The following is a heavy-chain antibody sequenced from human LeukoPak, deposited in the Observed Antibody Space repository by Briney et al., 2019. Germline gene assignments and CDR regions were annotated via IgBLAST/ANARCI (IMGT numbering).Heavy chain of an antibody. CDR1: GGSISSYY. D-gene: IGHD3-10*01. J-gene: IGHJ4*02. CDR2: IYYSGST. Sequence: SETLSLTCTVSGGSISSYYWSWIRQPPGKGLEGIGYIYYSGSTNYNPSLKSRVTISVDTSKNQFSLKLSSVPAADTAVYYCARHGRDQLLWFGELLYLDYWGQGTLVTVSS. CDR3: ARHGRDQLLWFGELLYLDY. V-gene: IGHV4-59*08.